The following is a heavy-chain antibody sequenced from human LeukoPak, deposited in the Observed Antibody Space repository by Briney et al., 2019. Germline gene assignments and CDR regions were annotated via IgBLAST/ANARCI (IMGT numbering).Heavy chain of an antibody. Sequence: GASVKVSCKASGYTFTGYYMHWVRQAPGQGLEWMGRFNPNSGGTNYAQKFQGRVTMTRDTSISTAYMELSRLRSDDTAVYYCARALYSSSYRGWGQGTLVTVSS. CDR2: FNPNSGGT. V-gene: IGHV1-2*06. J-gene: IGHJ4*02. CDR1: GYTFTGYY. CDR3: ARALYSSSYRG. D-gene: IGHD6-13*01.